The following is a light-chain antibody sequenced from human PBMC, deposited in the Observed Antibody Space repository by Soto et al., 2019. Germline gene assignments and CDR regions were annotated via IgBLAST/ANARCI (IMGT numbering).Light chain of an antibody. CDR3: SSYISSSTLYV. CDR2: EVS. V-gene: IGLV2-14*01. CDR1: SSDVVGYNY. J-gene: IGLJ1*01. Sequence: QSVLTQPASVSGSPGQSITISCTGTSSDVVGYNYVSWYQQHPGKAPRLMIYEVSNRPSGVSNRFSGSKSGNTASLTISVLQAEDEADYYCSSYISSSTLYVFGTGSKVTV.